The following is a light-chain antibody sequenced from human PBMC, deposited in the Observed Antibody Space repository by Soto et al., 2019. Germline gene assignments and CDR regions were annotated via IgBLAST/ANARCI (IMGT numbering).Light chain of an antibody. CDR2: VAS. CDR1: QSISSNY. V-gene: IGKV3-20*01. J-gene: IGKJ1*01. CDR3: QQYGSSSWT. Sequence: EIVLTQSPGTLSLSPGERATLSCRASQSISSNYVAWYQQKAGQAPRLLIYVASRRATGIPERFSGSGSGTDFTLTISRLEPEDFAVYYCQQYGSSSWTFGQGTKVDIK.